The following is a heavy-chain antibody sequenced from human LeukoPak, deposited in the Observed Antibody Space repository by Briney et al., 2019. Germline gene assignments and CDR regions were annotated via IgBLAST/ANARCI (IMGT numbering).Heavy chain of an antibody. CDR3: ARDQFGSPWSGDY. J-gene: IGHJ4*02. V-gene: IGHV3-30*04. CDR1: GFTFSSYA. CDR2: ISYDGSNK. D-gene: IGHD6-13*01. Sequence: PGGSLRLSCAASGFTFSSYAMHWVRQAPGKGLEWVAVISYDGSNKYYADSVKGRFTISRDNSKNTLYLQMNSLRAEDTAVYYCARDQFGSPWSGDYWGQGTLVTVSS.